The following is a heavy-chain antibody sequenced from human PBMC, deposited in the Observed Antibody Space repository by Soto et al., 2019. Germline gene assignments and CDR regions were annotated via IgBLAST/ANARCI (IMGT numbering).Heavy chain of an antibody. J-gene: IGHJ4*02. Sequence: SETLSLTCTVSGGSISSGDYYWSWIRQPPGKGLEWIGYIYYSGSTYYNPSLKSRVTISVDTSKNQFSLKLSSVTAADTAVYYCAMYYDILTGYYRVFDYWGQGTLVTVSS. CDR3: AMYYDILTGYYRVFDY. CDR1: GGSISSGDYY. CDR2: IYYSGST. D-gene: IGHD3-9*01. V-gene: IGHV4-30-4*01.